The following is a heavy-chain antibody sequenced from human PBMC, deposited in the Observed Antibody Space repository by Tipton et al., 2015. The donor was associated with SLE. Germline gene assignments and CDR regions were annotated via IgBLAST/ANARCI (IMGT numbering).Heavy chain of an antibody. J-gene: IGHJ4*02. D-gene: IGHD6-19*01. Sequence: QLVQSGADVKKPGASVKVSCKASGYTFTSYDINWVRQATGQGLEWMGWMNPNSGNTSYAQKFQGRVTMTRKTSVSTAYMELSSLRSEDTAVYYCARGSSGWYNYFDYWGQGTLVTVSS. CDR3: ARGSSGWYNYFDY. CDR1: GYTFTSYD. CDR2: MNPNSGNT. V-gene: IGHV1-8*02.